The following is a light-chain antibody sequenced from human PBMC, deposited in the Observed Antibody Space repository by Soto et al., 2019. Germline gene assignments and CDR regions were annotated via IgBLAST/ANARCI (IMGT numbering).Light chain of an antibody. J-gene: IGLJ2*01. CDR2: DVN. CDR1: SSDVGGYNY. V-gene: IGLV2-11*01. Sequence: QSVLTQPRSVSGSPGQSVTISCTGTSSDVGGYNYVSWYQQHPGKAPKLMIYDVNKRPSGVPDRFSGSKSGNTASLTISGLQAEDEADYYCCSYAGSYTLGVFGGGTKVTVL. CDR3: CSYAGSYTLGV.